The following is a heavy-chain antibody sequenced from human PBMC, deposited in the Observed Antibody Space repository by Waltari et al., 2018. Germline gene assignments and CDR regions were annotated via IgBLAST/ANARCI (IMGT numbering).Heavy chain of an antibody. CDR2: IYYSGST. CDR3: ARGGRKYSSSSPGYMDV. J-gene: IGHJ6*03. Sequence: QVQLQESGPGLVKPSETLSLTCTVSGGSISSYYWSWIRQPPGKGLEWIGYIYYSGSTNYNPPLKSRVTISVDTSKNQFSLKLSSVTAADTAVYYCARGGRKYSSSSPGYMDVWGKGTTVTISS. V-gene: IGHV4-59*01. CDR1: GGSISSYY. D-gene: IGHD6-6*01.